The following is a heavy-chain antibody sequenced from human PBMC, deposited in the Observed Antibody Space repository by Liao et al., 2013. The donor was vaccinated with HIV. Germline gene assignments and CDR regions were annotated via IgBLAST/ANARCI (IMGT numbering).Heavy chain of an antibody. CDR3: ARTDQYYDFWNGYENWFDP. V-gene: IGHV4-4*07. J-gene: IGHJ5*02. CDR1: GGSISNYY. D-gene: IGHD3-3*01. CDR2: IYSSGSA. Sequence: QVQLQESGPGLVKPSETLSLTCXVSGGSISNYYWSWIRQPAGKGLEWIGRIYSSGSANYNPSLKSRVTMSVDTSKNQFSLRLSSVTAADTAVYYCARTDQYYDFWNGYENWFDPWGQGTLVTVSS.